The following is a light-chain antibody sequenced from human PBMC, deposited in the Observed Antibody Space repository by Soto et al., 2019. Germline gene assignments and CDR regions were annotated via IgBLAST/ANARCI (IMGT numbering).Light chain of an antibody. CDR1: QSVLYSSNNKNY. Sequence: DIVMTQSPDSLAVSLGERATINCKSSQSVLYSSNNKNYLAWYQQIPGQPPKLLIYWASTRESGVPDRFSGSGSGTDFPLTITSLQAEDVAVYYCQQYESTPPTFGQGTKLEIK. V-gene: IGKV4-1*01. J-gene: IGKJ2*01. CDR3: QQYESTPPT. CDR2: WAS.